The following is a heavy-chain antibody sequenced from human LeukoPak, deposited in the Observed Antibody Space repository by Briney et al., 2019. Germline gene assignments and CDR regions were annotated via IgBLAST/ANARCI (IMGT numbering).Heavy chain of an antibody. V-gene: IGHV4-39*01. CDR2: YYYSGST. CDR1: AGSISSSSYY. CDR3: ARHLMYGHCSGGSCHSGFDP. D-gene: IGHD2-15*01. Sequence: PSETLSLTCTVSAGSISSSSYYWGWIRQPPGKGLEWIGSYYYSGSTYYNPSLKSRVTISGDTSKNQFSLKLSSVTAADTAVYYCARHLMYGHCSGGSCHSGFDPWGQGTLVTVSS. J-gene: IGHJ5*02.